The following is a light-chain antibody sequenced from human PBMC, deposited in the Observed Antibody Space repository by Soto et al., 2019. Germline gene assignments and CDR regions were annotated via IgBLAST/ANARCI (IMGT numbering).Light chain of an antibody. Sequence: EIVLTQSPGTLSLSPGERATLSCRASQSVSSSYLVWYQQKPGQAPRVLIYGASSRATGIPDRFSGSGSGTDFTLTIRRLEPEDLSVYFCQQFGTSTLYTFGQGPKLEIK. J-gene: IGKJ2*01. V-gene: IGKV3-20*01. CDR2: GAS. CDR3: QQFGTSTLYT. CDR1: QSVSSSY.